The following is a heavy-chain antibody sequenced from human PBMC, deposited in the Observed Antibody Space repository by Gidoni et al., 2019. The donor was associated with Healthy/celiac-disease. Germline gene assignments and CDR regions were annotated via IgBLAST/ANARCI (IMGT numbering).Heavy chain of an antibody. Sequence: QLQLQESGPGLVKPSETLSLTCTVSGGSISSRSYYWGWIRQPPGKGLEWIGSIYYSGSTYYNPSLKSRVTISVDTSKNQFSLKLSSVTAADTAVYYCARHGRDYSEWYYYYYMDVWGKGTTVTVSS. CDR2: IYYSGST. V-gene: IGHV4-39*01. J-gene: IGHJ6*03. CDR3: ARHGRDYSEWYYYYYMDV. CDR1: GGSISSRSYY. D-gene: IGHD4-4*01.